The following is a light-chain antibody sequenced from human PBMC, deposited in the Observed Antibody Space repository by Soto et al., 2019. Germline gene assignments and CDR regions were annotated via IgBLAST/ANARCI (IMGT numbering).Light chain of an antibody. J-gene: IGKJ5*01. Sequence: EIVVTQSPSSLSSSVGDRVTITCRASQSISNYLNWYQQKPGKAPNLLIYAASTLQSGVPSRFSGGGSGTDFTLTISSLQPEDFVTYYCPQSYNIPRPFGQRTRPAIK. CDR3: PQSYNIPRP. CDR1: QSISNY. CDR2: AAS. V-gene: IGKV1-39*01.